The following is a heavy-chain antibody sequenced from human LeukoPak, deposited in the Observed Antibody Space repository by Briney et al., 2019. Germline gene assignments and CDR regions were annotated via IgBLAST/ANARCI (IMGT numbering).Heavy chain of an antibody. CDR2: IKQDGSEK. V-gene: IGHV3-7*01. CDR3: AREEHYDFWSGYYYYYGMDV. Sequence: GGSLRLSCAASGSTFSSYWMSWVRQAPGKGLEWVANIKQDGSEKYYVDSVKGRFTISRDNAKNSLYLQMNSLRAEDTAVYYCAREEHYDFWSGYYYYYGMDVWGQGTTVTVSS. D-gene: IGHD3-3*01. J-gene: IGHJ6*02. CDR1: GSTFSSYW.